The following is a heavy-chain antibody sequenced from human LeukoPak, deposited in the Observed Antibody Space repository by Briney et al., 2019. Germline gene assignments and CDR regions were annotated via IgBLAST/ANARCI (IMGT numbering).Heavy chain of an antibody. V-gene: IGHV4-39*07. J-gene: IGHJ4*02. CDR3: ARGGLTGPLGD. CDR2: IYSSGTT. D-gene: IGHD3-9*01. CDR1: GDSISTSSYY. Sequence: SETLSLTCTVSGDSISTSSYYWGWIRQPPGKGLEWIGSIYSSGTTYYNPSLNSRVTISLDTSKNQFSLRLSSVTAADTAVFYCARGGLTGPLGDWGQGTLVTVSS.